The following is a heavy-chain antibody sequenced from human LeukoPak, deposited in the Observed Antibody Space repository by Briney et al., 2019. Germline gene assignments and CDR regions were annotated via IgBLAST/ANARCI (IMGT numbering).Heavy chain of an antibody. V-gene: IGHV1-18*04. CDR3: ARVVLAAAGSNWFDP. D-gene: IGHD6-13*01. CDR1: GYTFTSYG. CDR2: ISAYNGNT. Sequence: ASVKVSCKASGYTFTSYGISWVRQAPGQGVEWMGWISAYNGNTNYAQKLQGRVTMTTDTSTSTAYMVLRSLRSDDTAVYYCARVVLAAAGSNWFDPWGQGTLVTVSS. J-gene: IGHJ5*02.